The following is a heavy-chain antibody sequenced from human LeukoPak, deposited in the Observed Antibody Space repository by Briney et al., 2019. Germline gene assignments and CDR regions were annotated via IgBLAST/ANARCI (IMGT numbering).Heavy chain of an antibody. V-gene: IGHV3-74*01. CDR3: ARGSGSHDY. CDR1: GFTFTTYW. Sequence: GGSLRLSCAASGFTFTTYWMHWVRQAPGKGLVWVSHINSDGSITSYADSVKGRFTISRDNAKNTLYLQMNSLRAEDTAVYYCARGSGSHDYWGQGTLVTVSS. J-gene: IGHJ4*02. D-gene: IGHD1-26*01. CDR2: INSDGSIT.